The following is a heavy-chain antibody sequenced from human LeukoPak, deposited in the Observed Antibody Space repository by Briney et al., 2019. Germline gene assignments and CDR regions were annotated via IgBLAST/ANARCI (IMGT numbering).Heavy chain of an antibody. J-gene: IGHJ4*02. CDR1: DGSISSSSYY. Sequence: PSETLSLTCTVSDGSISSSSYYWGWIRQPPGKGLEWIGSIYYGGSTYYNPSLKSRVTISVDTSKNQFSLKVTSVTAADTAVYYCATSPRDSRSSSDSDYWGQGILVTVSS. V-gene: IGHV4-39*07. CDR3: ATSPRDSRSSSDSDY. D-gene: IGHD6-13*01. CDR2: IYYGGST.